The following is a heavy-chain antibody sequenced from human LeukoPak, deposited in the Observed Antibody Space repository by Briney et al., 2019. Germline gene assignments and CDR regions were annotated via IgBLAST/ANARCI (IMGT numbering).Heavy chain of an antibody. CDR1: GFTFSSYA. J-gene: IGHJ4*02. V-gene: IGHV3-23*01. D-gene: IGHD3-10*01. CDR3: AKVVYYGSGGKGPFDY. Sequence: GGSLRLSCAASGFTFSSYAMSWVRQAPGKGLEWVSAISGSGGSTYYADSVKGRFTISRDNSKNTLYLQMNSLRAEDTAVYYCAKVVYYGSGGKGPFDYWGQGTLVTVSS. CDR2: ISGSGGST.